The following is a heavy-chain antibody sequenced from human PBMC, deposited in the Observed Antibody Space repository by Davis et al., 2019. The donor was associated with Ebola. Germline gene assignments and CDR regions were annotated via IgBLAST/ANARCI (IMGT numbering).Heavy chain of an antibody. Sequence: GESLKISCAASGFNFRSYGMHWVRQAPDKGLEWVAVIWYDGSRKYYGDSVKGRFTISRDNSNNLLYLQMNSLKTEDTAVYYCTTDNNWNYRSVDYWGQGTLVTVSS. J-gene: IGHJ4*02. CDR3: TTDNNWNYRSVDY. CDR1: GFNFRSYG. D-gene: IGHD1-7*01. CDR2: IWYDGSRK. V-gene: IGHV3-33*01.